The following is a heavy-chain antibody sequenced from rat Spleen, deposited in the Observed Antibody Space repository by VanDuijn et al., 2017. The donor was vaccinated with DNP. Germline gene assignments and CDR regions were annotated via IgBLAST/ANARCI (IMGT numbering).Heavy chain of an antibody. CDR2: INDSGNT. V-gene: IGHV3-1*01. D-gene: IGHD1-12*03. Sequence: EVQLQESGPGLVKPSQSLSLTCSVTGYPITSNYWGWIRKFPRNKMEWTVYINDSGNTGYNPSSISRISITRDTSNNQFFLQLKSVTTEETATYYCARGNDDYYPNWYFDFWGPGTMVTVSS. CDR1: GYPITSNY. CDR3: ARGNDDYYPNWYFDF. J-gene: IGHJ1*01.